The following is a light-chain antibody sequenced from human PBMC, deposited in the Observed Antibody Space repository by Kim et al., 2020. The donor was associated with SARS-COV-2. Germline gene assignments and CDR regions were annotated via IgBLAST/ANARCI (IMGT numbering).Light chain of an antibody. CDR3: QTWHTGIPGV. Sequence: QLVLTRSPSASASLGASVKITCTLSSGHSTYAIAWHQQQPEKGPRFLMNLNNDGSHTKGDGIPDRFSGSSSGAERYLSISSLQSEDEADYYCQTWHTGIPGVFGGGTQLTVL. CDR2: LNNDGSH. V-gene: IGLV4-69*01. CDR1: SGHSTYA. J-gene: IGLJ2*01.